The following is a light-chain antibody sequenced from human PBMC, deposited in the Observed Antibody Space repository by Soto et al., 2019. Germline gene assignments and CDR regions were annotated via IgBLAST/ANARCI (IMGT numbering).Light chain of an antibody. Sequence: QPVLTQPPSASGTPGQRVTISCSGSSSNIGSNYVYWYQQLPGTAPKLLIYRNNQRPSGVPDRFSGSKSGTSASLAISGLRSEDEADYYCAAWDDSLSGFYVFGTGTKLTV. V-gene: IGLV1-47*01. J-gene: IGLJ1*01. CDR1: SSNIGSNY. CDR3: AAWDDSLSGFYV. CDR2: RNN.